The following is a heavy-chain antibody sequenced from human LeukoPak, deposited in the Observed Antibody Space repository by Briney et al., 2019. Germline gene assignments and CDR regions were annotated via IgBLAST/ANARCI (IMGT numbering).Heavy chain of an antibody. CDR3: GRAGSSGTYYYHMDV. D-gene: IGHD3-10*01. CDR1: GYTFNSYD. CDR2: MNPNSGNR. V-gene: IGHV1-8*01. Sequence: GASVKVSCKASGYTFNSYDINWVRQATGQGLEWMEWMNPNSGNRGYAQKFQGRVSMTRNNSINTAYMELSSLTSEDTAVYYCGRAGSSGTYYYHMDVWGKGTTVTVSS. J-gene: IGHJ6*03.